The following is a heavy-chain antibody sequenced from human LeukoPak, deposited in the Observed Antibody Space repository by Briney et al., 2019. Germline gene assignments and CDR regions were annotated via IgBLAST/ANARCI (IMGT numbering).Heavy chain of an antibody. Sequence: SETLSLTCTVSGGSISSYYWSWIRQPPGKGLEWIGYIYTSGSTNHNPSLKSRVTISVDTSKNQFSLKLSSVTAADTAVYYCATQAGCSSTSCYTDYYMDVWGKGTTVTVSS. CDR2: IYTSGST. CDR3: ATQAGCSSTSCYTDYYMDV. V-gene: IGHV4-4*09. D-gene: IGHD2-2*02. CDR1: GGSISSYY. J-gene: IGHJ6*03.